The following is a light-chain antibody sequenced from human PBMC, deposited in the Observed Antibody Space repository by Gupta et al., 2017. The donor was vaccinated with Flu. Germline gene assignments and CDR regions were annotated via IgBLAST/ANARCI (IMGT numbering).Light chain of an antibody. CDR1: QSVTSRY. Sequence: EIVLTQSPGTLSLSPGERATLSCRASQSVTSRYLAWYQQKPGQAPRLLINAASSRATGLPDRFGSSGSGTDCTLTISIEEAEDFAVYYCQQYSSSNTFGQGTKLEIK. CDR2: AAS. CDR3: QQYSSSNT. J-gene: IGKJ2*01. V-gene: IGKV3-20*01.